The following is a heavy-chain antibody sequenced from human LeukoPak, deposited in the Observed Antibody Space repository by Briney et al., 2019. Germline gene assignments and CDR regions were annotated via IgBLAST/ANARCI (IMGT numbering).Heavy chain of an antibody. V-gene: IGHV4-39*01. Sequence: SETLSLTCTVSGGSISSSSYYWGWIRQPPGKGLEWIGSIYYSGSTYYNPSLKSRVTISVDTSKNQFSLKLTSVTAADTAVYYCVRHTTSGWYQVVYWGQGTLVTVSS. D-gene: IGHD6-19*01. J-gene: IGHJ4*02. CDR3: VRHTTSGWYQVVY. CDR1: GGSISSSSYY. CDR2: IYYSGST.